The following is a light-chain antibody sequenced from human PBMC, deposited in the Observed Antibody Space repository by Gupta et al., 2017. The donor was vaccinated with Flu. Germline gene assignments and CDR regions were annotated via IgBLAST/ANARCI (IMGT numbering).Light chain of an antibody. J-gene: IGLJ3*02. CDR1: SSNIGNNY. V-gene: IGLV1-51*01. Sequence: QSVLTQPPSVSAAPRQKVTIPCSGSSSNIGNNYVSWYQQLPGTAPKLLIYDNNKRPSGIPDRFSGSKSGTSATLGITGLQTGDEADYYCGTWDSSLSAWVFGGGTKLTVL. CDR3: GTWDSSLSAWV. CDR2: DNN.